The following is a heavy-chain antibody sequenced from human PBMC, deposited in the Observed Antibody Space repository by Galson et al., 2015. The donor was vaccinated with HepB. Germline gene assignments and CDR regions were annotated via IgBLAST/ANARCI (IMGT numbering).Heavy chain of an antibody. CDR2: IYYSGST. Sequence: SETLSLTCTVSGGSVSSGSYYWSWIRQPPGKGLEWIGYIYYSGSTNYNPSLKSRVTISVDTSKNQFSLKLSSVTAADTAVYYCARDRYYDFWSGYYGGGWFDPWGQGTLVTVSS. D-gene: IGHD3-3*01. CDR1: GGSVSSGSYY. J-gene: IGHJ5*02. CDR3: ARDRYYDFWSGYYGGGWFDP. V-gene: IGHV4-61*01.